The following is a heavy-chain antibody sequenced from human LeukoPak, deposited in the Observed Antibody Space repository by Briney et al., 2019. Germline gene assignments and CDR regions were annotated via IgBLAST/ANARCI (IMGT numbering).Heavy chain of an antibody. Sequence: KPSQTLSLTCAVSGGSISSGGYSWTWIRQPPGKGLEWIGYFYFTGNTYYNPSLKSRVTTSLDTSKNQFSLKLSSVTAADTAVYYCARQIRWLRYWFDPWGQGTLVTVSS. V-gene: IGHV4-30-4*07. CDR2: FYFTGNT. D-gene: IGHD5-12*01. CDR1: GGSISSGGYS. J-gene: IGHJ5*02. CDR3: ARQIRWLRYWFDP.